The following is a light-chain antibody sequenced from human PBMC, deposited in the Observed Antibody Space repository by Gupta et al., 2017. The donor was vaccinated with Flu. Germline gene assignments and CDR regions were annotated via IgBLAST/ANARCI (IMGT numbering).Light chain of an antibody. CDR3: QQSDSTPYT. CDR1: QSISNY. Sequence: PSSLSASLGDRVTITCRASQSISNYLNWYQQKPGKAPKFLIYAASSLQSGVPSRFSGSGSGTDFTLTISSLQPEDFATYSCQQSDSTPYTFGQGTKLEIK. J-gene: IGKJ2*01. V-gene: IGKV1-39*01. CDR2: AAS.